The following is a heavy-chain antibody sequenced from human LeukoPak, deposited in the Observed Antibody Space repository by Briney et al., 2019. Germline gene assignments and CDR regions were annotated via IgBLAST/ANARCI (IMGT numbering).Heavy chain of an antibody. CDR2: IYHTGSN. Sequence: SETLSLTCLVSSGSVSSYYWTWIRQPPGKGLEWIGYIYHTGSNNYSPSLKSRVTMYVDTSKNQLSLKLSSVTAADTAMYYCARARYTNSWYAVDIWGQGTMVTVSS. CDR1: SGSVSSYY. D-gene: IGHD6-13*01. V-gene: IGHV4-59*08. J-gene: IGHJ3*02. CDR3: ARARYTNSWYAVDI.